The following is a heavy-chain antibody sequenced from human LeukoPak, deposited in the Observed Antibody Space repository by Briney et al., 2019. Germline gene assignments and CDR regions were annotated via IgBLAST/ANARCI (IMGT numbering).Heavy chain of an antibody. J-gene: IGHJ4*02. CDR3: TRGRGPYTSGWYTGYCFDY. CDR2: IRSNGYGGTS. V-gene: IGHV3-49*04. CDR1: GFTFGDYI. Sequence: GGSLRLSCLASGFTFGDYIMNWVRQAPGKGLEWVGFIRSNGYGGTSEYSAYVKGRFTISRDDSKSIADLQMTSMKPEDPAVYYCTRGRGPYTSGWYTGYCFDYWGQGPLVTVST. D-gene: IGHD6-19*01.